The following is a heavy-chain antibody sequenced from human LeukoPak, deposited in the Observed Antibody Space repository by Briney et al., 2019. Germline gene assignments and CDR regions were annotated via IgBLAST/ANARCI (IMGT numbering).Heavy chain of an antibody. CDR2: IIPIFGTA. V-gene: IGHV1-69*13. CDR3: ARDLLTVTPGTLNYYYYMDV. CDR1: GGTFSSYA. D-gene: IGHD4-11*01. J-gene: IGHJ6*03. Sequence: ASVKVSCKASGGTFSSYAISWVRQAPGQGLEWTGGIIPIFGTANYAQKFQGRVTITADESTSTAYMELSSLRSEDTAVYHCARDLLTVTPGTLNYYYYMDVWGKGTTVTVSS.